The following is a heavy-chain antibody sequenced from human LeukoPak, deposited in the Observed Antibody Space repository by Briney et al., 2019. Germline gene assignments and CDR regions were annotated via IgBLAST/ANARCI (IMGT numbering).Heavy chain of an antibody. J-gene: IGHJ4*02. CDR2: IKQDGSEK. CDR3: ARDCSSTSCYNY. CDR1: GFTFSSYG. Sequence: PGRSLRLSCAASGFTFSSYGMHWVRQAPGKGLEWVANIKQDGSEKYYVDSVKGRFTISRDNAKNSLYLQMNSLRAEDTAVYYCARDCSSTSCYNYWGQGTLVTVSS. D-gene: IGHD2-2*02. V-gene: IGHV3-7*01.